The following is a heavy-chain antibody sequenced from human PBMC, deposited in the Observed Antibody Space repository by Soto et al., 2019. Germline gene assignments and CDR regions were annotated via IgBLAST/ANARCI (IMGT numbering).Heavy chain of an antibody. CDR3: ARGRDFWSGYYEN. D-gene: IGHD3-3*01. CDR1: GGSFSGYY. V-gene: IGHV4-34*01. Sequence: PSESLSRTCAVYGGSFSGYYWSWIRQPPGKGLEWIGEINHSGSTNYNPSLKSRVTISVDTSKNQFSLKLSSVTAADTAVYYCARGRDFWSGYYENWGQGTLVTVS. CDR2: INHSGST. J-gene: IGHJ4*02.